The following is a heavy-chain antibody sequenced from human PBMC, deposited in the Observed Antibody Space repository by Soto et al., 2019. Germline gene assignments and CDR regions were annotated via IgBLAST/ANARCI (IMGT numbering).Heavy chain of an antibody. Sequence: GGSLRLSCAASGFTFSNAWMNWVRQAPGKGLEWVGRIKSKTDGGTTDYAAPVKGRFTISRDDSKNTLYLQMNSLKTEDTAVYYCTTDYWGWYSSSWPPFDYWGQGTLVTVSS. D-gene: IGHD6-13*01. J-gene: IGHJ4*02. CDR2: IKSKTDGGTT. CDR1: GFTFSNAW. CDR3: TTDYWGWYSSSWPPFDY. V-gene: IGHV3-15*07.